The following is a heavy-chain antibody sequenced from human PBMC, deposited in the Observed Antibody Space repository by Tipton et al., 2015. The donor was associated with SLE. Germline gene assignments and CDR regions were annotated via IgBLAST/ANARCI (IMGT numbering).Heavy chain of an antibody. CDR1: GGSISSGGYY. J-gene: IGHJ4*02. D-gene: IGHD3-10*01. V-gene: IGHV4-39*07. Sequence: TLSLTCTVSGGSISSGGYYWGWIRQPPGKGLEWIGSIYYSGSTYYNPSLKSRVTISVDTSKNQFSLKLSSGTAADTAVYYCARGRRISMVRGVMMDYWGQGTLVTVSS. CDR3: ARGRRISMVRGVMMDY. CDR2: IYYSGST.